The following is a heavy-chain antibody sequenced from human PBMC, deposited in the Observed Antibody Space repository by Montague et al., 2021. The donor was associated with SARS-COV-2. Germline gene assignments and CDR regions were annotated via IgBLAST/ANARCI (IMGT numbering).Heavy chain of an antibody. CDR1: GGSFGNFY. J-gene: IGHJ4*02. D-gene: IGHD3-22*01. Sequence: SETLSLTCAVYGGSFGNFYWSWIRQPPGKGLEWIGEINHRGYIDXNPSLESRVTISVDTSKNQFSLKVNSVTAADTAVYYCASAPRNSFGYWAYWGQGTLLTVSS. CDR3: ASAPRNSFGYWAY. V-gene: IGHV4-34*01. CDR2: INHRGYI.